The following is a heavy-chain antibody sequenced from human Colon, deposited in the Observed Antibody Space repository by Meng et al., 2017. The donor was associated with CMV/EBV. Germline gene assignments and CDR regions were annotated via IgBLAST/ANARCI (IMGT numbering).Heavy chain of an antibody. Sequence: GFTFSNYVINWVRQAPGKGLEWVSTIEGHGGDTYYADSVKGRFTISRDNSKNTMYLQMNNLGAEDTALYYCARKAFTKTMAGNNFFDPWGQGTLVPSPQ. J-gene: IGHJ5*02. CDR1: GFTFSNYV. CDR3: ARKAFTKTMAGNNFFDP. D-gene: IGHD6-19*01. CDR2: IEGHGGDT. V-gene: IGHV3-23*01.